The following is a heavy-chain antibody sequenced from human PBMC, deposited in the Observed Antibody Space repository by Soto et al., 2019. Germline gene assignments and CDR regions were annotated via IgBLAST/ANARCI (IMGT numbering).Heavy chain of an antibody. CDR1: GFSLSTTGVG. J-gene: IGHJ4*02. V-gene: IGHV2-5*01. D-gene: IGHD3-16*01. CDR3: AHRGGATVGLYYFDY. CDR2: IYWHDDK. Sequence: GPTLVNPTQTLTLTCTFSGFSLSTTGVGVSLIGQPPGKALEWLALIYWHDDKRYSPSLKSRLTITKDTSKNQVVLTMTNMDPVDTATYYCAHRGGATVGLYYFDYWGQGALVTVYS.